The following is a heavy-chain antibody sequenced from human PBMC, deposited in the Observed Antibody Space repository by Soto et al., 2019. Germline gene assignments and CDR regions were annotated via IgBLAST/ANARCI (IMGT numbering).Heavy chain of an antibody. Sequence: PGWPLRLSCEASAFTFSTYGLHWFRQAPCKGLEWVAIIWYDGSNKYYADSVKGRFTISRDDSKNTLYLQMDNLRAEDTGTYYCTKGGSGWYHFDSWGQGTLVTVSS. V-gene: IGHV3-33*06. CDR2: IWYDGSNK. J-gene: IGHJ4*02. CDR1: AFTFSTYG. D-gene: IGHD6-19*01. CDR3: TKGGSGWYHFDS.